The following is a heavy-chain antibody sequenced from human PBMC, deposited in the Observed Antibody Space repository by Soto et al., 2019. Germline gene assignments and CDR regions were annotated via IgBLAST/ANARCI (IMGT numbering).Heavy chain of an antibody. Sequence: PGGSLRLSCAASGFTFSSYAMSWVRQAPGKGLEWVSAISGSGGSTYYADSVKGRFTISRDNSKNTLYLQMNSLRAEDTAVYYCAKIASVVVAAIDWFDPWGHGTLVPVSS. CDR1: GFTFSSYA. D-gene: IGHD2-15*01. J-gene: IGHJ5*02. V-gene: IGHV3-23*01. CDR3: AKIASVVVAAIDWFDP. CDR2: ISGSGGST.